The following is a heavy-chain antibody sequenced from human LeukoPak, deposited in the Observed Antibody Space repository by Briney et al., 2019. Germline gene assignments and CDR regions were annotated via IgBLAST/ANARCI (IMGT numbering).Heavy chain of an antibody. CDR3: ARDLEVGDDFWSGTGAIGYYYMDV. Sequence: GASVNVSCKASGYTFTSYYMHWVRQAPGQGLEWMGIINPSGGSTSYAQKFQGRVTMTRDTSTSTVYMELSSLRSEDTAVYYCARDLEVGDDFWSGTGAIGYYYMDVWGKGTTVTVSS. V-gene: IGHV1-46*01. CDR1: GYTFTSYY. CDR2: INPSGGST. J-gene: IGHJ6*03. D-gene: IGHD3-3*01.